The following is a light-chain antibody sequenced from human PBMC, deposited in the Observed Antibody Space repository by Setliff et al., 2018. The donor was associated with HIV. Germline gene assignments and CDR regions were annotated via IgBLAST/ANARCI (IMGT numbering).Light chain of an antibody. CDR2: EVN. J-gene: IGLJ3*02. Sequence: QSALTQPASVSGSPGQSITISCTGTNSDVGGYNYVSWYQQHPGKAPKLMIYEVNNRPSGVSNRFSGSKSGSTASLTISGLQAEDEADYFCSSFTSSNTWVFGGGTKVTVL. CDR3: SSFTSSNTWV. CDR1: NSDVGGYNY. V-gene: IGLV2-14*01.